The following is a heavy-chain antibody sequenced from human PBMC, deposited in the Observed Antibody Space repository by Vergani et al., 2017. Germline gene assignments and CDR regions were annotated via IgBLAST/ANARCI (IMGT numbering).Heavy chain of an antibody. CDR2: ISYDGSNK. D-gene: IGHD2-2*01. V-gene: IGHV3-30*18. J-gene: IGHJ6*03. CDR3: AKDRYQLLYYYYMGV. CDR1: GFTFSSYG. Sequence: QVQLVESGGGVVQPGRSLRLSCAASGFTFSSYGMHWVRQAPGKGLEWVAVISYDGSNKYYADSVKGRFTISRDNSKNTLYLQMNSLRAEDTAVYYCAKDRYQLLYYYYMGVWGKGTTVTVSS.